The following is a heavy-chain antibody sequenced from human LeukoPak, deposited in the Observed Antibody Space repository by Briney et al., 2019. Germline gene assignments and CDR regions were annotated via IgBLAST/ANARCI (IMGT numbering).Heavy chain of an antibody. CDR1: GYTFTSYG. D-gene: IGHD6-13*01. CDR3: ARAFGSSWFLEY. CDR2: INAGNGNT. Sequence: ASVKVSCKASGYTFTSYGISWVRQAPGQGLEWMGWINAGNGNTMYSQKFQDRVTITRDTSATTVYMELTSLKSEDTAVYYCARAFGSSWFLEYWGQGTLVTVSS. J-gene: IGHJ4*02. V-gene: IGHV1-18*01.